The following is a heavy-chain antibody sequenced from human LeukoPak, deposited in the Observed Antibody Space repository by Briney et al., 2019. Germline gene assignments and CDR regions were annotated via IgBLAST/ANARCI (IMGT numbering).Heavy chain of an antibody. J-gene: IGHJ3*02. CDR3: ARAVGDSGDAFDI. D-gene: IGHD1-26*01. V-gene: IGHV3-33*01. Sequence: PGRSLRLSCAASGFTFSSYGMHWVRQAPGKGLEWVAVIWYDGSNKYYADSVKGRFTISRDNSKNTLYLQMNSLRAEDTAVYYCARAVGDSGDAFDIWGQGTMVTVSS. CDR1: GFTFSSYG. CDR2: IWYDGSNK.